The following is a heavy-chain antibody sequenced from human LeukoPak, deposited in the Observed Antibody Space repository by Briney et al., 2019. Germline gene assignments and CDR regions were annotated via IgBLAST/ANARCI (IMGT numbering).Heavy chain of an antibody. J-gene: IGHJ4*02. V-gene: IGHV1-69*05. D-gene: IGHD5-18*01. CDR2: IIPIFGTA. CDR1: GGTFSSYA. CDR3: ARGKTSGYSSSYFDY. Sequence: SSVKVSCKASGGTFSSYAISWVRQAPGQGLEWMGRIIPIFGTANYAQKFQGRVTITTDESTSTAYMELSSLRSEDTAVYYCARGKTSGYSSSYFDYWGQGTLVTVSS.